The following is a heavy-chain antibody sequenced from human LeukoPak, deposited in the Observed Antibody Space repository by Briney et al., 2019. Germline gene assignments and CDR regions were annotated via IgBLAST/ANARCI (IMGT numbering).Heavy chain of an antibody. CDR2: IAYNGIP. CDR3: ARERHGHPFDS. CDR1: GGSINSDY. J-gene: IGHJ4*02. Sequence: AETLSLTCTVSGGSINSDYWTWIRQFPGKGLEWIGYIAYNGIPNYNPSLKSRLTISRDTSKNQFSLNLSSVTAADTAVYYCARERHGHPFDSWGQGTLVTVSS. V-gene: IGHV4-59*01.